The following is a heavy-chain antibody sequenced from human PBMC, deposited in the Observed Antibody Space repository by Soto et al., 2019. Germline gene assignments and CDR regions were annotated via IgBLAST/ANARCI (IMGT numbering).Heavy chain of an antibody. V-gene: IGHV4-39*01. D-gene: IGHD3-22*01. Sequence: PSETLSVTCTVSGGSISSGDYYWGWIRPPPGKGLEGIGIIYYRGYTTYNPSIKSRVTISVDTSKNQFSLKLSSVTAADTAVYYCARGFNYYDSSGPPYYFDYWGQGTLVTVSS. CDR1: GGSISSGDYY. J-gene: IGHJ4*02. CDR2: IYYRGYT. CDR3: ARGFNYYDSSGPPYYFDY.